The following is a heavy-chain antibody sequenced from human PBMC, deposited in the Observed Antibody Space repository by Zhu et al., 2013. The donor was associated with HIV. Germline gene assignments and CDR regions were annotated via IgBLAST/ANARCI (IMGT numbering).Heavy chain of an antibody. D-gene: IGHD3-10*01. CDR3: ASRPYYYGSGSYAASYYFDY. J-gene: IGHJ4*02. V-gene: IGHV4-30-4*01. CDR2: IYNRGTT. Sequence: QVQLQESGPGLVKPSQTLSLTCTVSGTSVSGGEALWSWVRQPPGKDLEWIGYIYNRGTTYYNPSLKSRVTISVDTSKNQFSLKLSSVTAADTAVYYCASRPYYYGSGSYAASYYFDYWGQGTLVTVSS. CDR1: GTSVSGGEAL.